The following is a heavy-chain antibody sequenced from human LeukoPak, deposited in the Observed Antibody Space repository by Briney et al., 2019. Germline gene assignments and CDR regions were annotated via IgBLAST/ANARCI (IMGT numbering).Heavy chain of an antibody. CDR3: ARGLGYCSSTSCLSWFDP. CDR1: GGSFSGYY. J-gene: IGHJ5*02. CDR2: INHSGST. Sequence: SGTLSLTCAVYGGSFSGYYWSWIRQPPGKGLEWIGEINHSGSTNYNPSLKSRVTISVDTSKNQFSLKLSSVTAADTAVYYCARGLGYCSSTSCLSWFDPWGQGTLVTVSS. V-gene: IGHV4-34*01. D-gene: IGHD2-2*01.